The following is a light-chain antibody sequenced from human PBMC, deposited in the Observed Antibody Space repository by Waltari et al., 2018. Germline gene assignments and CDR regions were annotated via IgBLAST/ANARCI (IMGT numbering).Light chain of an antibody. J-gene: IGLJ2*01. CDR3: QSADSSGKV. V-gene: IGLV3-25*03. Sequence: SYELTQPPSVSVPPGQTARTTCRGDALPTQQACWYQQKQGQAPVVVIYKDTERPSGIPERFSGASSGTTVTLTISGVQAEDEADYYCQSADSSGKVFGGGTKLTVL. CDR1: ALPTQQ. CDR2: KDT.